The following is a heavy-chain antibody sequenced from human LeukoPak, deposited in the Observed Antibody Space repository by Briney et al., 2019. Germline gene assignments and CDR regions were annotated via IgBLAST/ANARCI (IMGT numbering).Heavy chain of an antibody. D-gene: IGHD4-17*01. Sequence: GGSLRLSCAASGFTFSSYAMSWVRQAPGKGLEWVSAISGSGDNTYYAASVNRRFTISRHNSKNPVYLHMTSLRVEDTAVYYCAKTDYADYGHVEYWGQGTLVTVSS. J-gene: IGHJ4*02. CDR3: AKTDYADYGHVEY. CDR1: GFTFSSYA. V-gene: IGHV3-23*01. CDR2: ISGSGDNT.